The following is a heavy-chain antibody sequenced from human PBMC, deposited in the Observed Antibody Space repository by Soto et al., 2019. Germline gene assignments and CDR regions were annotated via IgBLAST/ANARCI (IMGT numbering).Heavy chain of an antibody. Sequence: EVQLVESGGDLVQPGGSLRLSCAASGFIFSDHYMDWVRQAPGKGLKWVGRIRNKANGYSTNYAASVEGRFTISRDELENSVYLQMNSLKIEDTAVYYCARGSGYHFDDWGQGTLVTVSS. J-gene: IGHJ4*02. D-gene: IGHD3-22*01. CDR3: ARGSGYHFDD. CDR1: GFIFSDHY. CDR2: IRNKANGYST. V-gene: IGHV3-72*01.